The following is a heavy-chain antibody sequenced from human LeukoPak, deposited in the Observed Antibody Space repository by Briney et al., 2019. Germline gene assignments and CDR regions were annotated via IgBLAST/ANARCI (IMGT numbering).Heavy chain of an antibody. J-gene: IGHJ4*02. V-gene: IGHV3-9*03. CDR2: ISWNSGSI. CDR3: AKDPHLDYDSSGYFDY. CDR1: GFTFGSHA. D-gene: IGHD3-22*01. Sequence: AGGSLRLSCAASGFTFGSHAMNWVRQAPGKGLEWVSGISWNSGSIGYADSVKGRFTISRDNAKNSLYLQMNSLRAEDMALYYCAKDPHLDYDSSGYFDYWGQGTLVTVSS.